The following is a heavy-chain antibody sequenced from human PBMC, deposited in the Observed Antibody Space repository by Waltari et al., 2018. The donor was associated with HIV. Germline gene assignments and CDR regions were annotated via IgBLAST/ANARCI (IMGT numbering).Heavy chain of an antibody. V-gene: IGHV4-38-2*01. CDR1: GSSIRGASY. CDR2: IHHSGRT. CDR3: ARVRITLIVAGPFDM. D-gene: IGHD3-22*01. J-gene: IGHJ3*02. Sequence: VQLQESGPGLVKPSETLSLTCVVPGSSIRGASYWRWIRPSPGKGREWIGSIHHSGRTYHNPSLKSRVTISVDASKSQFSLKLTSATAADTAIYYCARVRITLIVAGPFDMWGQGTLVTVSS.